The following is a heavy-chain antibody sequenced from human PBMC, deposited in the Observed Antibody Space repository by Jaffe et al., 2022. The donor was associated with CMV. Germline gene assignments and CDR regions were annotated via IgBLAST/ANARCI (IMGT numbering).Heavy chain of an antibody. CDR1: GFTFTSSA. V-gene: IGHV1-58*01. CDR2: IVVGSGNT. D-gene: IGHD1-26*01. CDR3: AAVGPEWELARGVYYYYGMDV. J-gene: IGHJ6*02. Sequence: QMQLVQSGPEVKKPGTSVKVSCKASGFTFTSSAVQWVRQARGQRLEWIGWIVVGSGNTNYAQKFQERVTITRDMSTSTAYMELSSLRSEDTAVYYCAAVGPEWELARGVYYYYGMDVWGQGTTVTVSS.